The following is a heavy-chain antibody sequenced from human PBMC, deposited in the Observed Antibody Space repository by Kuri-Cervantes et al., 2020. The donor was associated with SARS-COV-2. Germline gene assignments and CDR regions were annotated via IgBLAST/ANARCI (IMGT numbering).Heavy chain of an antibody. CDR1: GFTFSSYA. J-gene: IGHJ2*01. Sequence: ETLSLTCAASGFTFSSYAMSWVRQAPGKGLEWVSAISGSGGSTYYADSVKGRFTISRDNSKNTLYLQMNSPRAEDTAVYYCARNPTYGDYPYWYFDLWGRGTLVTVSS. CDR3: ARNPTYGDYPYWYFDL. V-gene: IGHV3-23*01. D-gene: IGHD4-17*01. CDR2: ISGSGGST.